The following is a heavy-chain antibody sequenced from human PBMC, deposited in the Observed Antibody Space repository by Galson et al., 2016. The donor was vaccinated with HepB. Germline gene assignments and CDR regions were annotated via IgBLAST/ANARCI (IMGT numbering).Heavy chain of an antibody. CDR2: IWYDGSNK. D-gene: IGHD4-23*01. Sequence: LRLSCAASGFIFSSYGMHWVRQAPGKGLEWVAVIWYDGSNKYYADSVKGRFTISRDNSKNRLYLQMNSLRAEDTAVYYCARPPRGGYGGNSLLRYYGMDVWGQGTTVTVSS. CDR1: GFIFSSYG. J-gene: IGHJ6*02. V-gene: IGHV3-33*01. CDR3: ARPPRGGYGGNSLLRYYGMDV.